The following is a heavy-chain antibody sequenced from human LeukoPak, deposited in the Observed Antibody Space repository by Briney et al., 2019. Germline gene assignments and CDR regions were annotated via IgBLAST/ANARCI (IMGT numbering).Heavy chain of an antibody. V-gene: IGHV4-59*11. CDR3: ARDQIGYGLDY. CDR2: IYNSWNT. Sequence: SETLSLTCIVSSGSINNHYWSWIRQPPGKGLEWIGYIYNSWNTNYNPSLQSRVTISVDASRKQFSLNLTSVTAADTAVYYCARDQIGYGLDYWGQGTLVTVSS. J-gene: IGHJ4*02. D-gene: IGHD5-18*01. CDR1: SGSINNHY.